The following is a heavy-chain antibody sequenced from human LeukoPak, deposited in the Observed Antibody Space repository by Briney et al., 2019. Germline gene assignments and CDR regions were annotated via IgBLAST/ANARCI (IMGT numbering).Heavy chain of an antibody. CDR2: IYTSGST. D-gene: IGHD6-6*01. V-gene: IGHV4-4*07. CDR3: AMGSSSVMDAFDI. CDR1: DGSNY. J-gene: IGHJ3*02. Sequence: SETLSLTCTVSDGSNYWSWIRQPPGKGLEWIGRIYTSGSTNYNPSLKSRVTMSVDTSKNQFSLKLSSVTAADTAVYYCAMGSSSVMDAFDIWGQGTMVTVSS.